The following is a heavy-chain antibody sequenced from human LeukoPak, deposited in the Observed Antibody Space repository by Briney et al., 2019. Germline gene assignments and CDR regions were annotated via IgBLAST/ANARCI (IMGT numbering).Heavy chain of an antibody. V-gene: IGHV3-20*04. D-gene: IGHD6-13*01. CDR1: GFTFDDYG. Sequence: PGGSLRLSXAASGFTFDDYGMSWVRQAPGKGLEWVSGINWNGGSTGYADSVKGRFTISRDNAENSLYLQMNSLRAEDTALYYCARSRVSSSWSEFDYWGQGTLVTVSS. CDR2: INWNGGST. CDR3: ARSRVSSSWSEFDY. J-gene: IGHJ4*02.